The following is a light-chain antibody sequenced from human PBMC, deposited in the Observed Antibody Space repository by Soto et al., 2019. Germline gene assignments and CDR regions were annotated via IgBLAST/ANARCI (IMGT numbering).Light chain of an antibody. V-gene: IGKV3-15*01. J-gene: IGKJ1*01. CDR3: QQYNNWPPAT. Sequence: EIVMTHSPATLSVSPGERATLSCRASQRISSNLAWYQQKPGQAPRLLIYGASTRATGLPARFSGTGSGTEFPLTSNSLQSEDSAVYYCQQYNNWPPATFGQGTKVEIK. CDR2: GAS. CDR1: QRISSN.